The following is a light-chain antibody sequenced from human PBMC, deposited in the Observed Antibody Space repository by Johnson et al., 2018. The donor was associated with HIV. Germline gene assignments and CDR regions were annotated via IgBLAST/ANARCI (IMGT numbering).Light chain of an antibody. V-gene: IGLV1-51*02. J-gene: IGLJ1*01. Sequence: QSVLTQPPSVSAAPGQKVTISCSGSSSNIGNKYVSWYQQLPGTAPKLLIYENNKRPSGIPYRFSGSKSGTSATLGITGLQTGDEADYYCGTWDSSLSAYVFGTGTKVTVL. CDR2: ENN. CDR3: GTWDSSLSAYV. CDR1: SSNIGNKY.